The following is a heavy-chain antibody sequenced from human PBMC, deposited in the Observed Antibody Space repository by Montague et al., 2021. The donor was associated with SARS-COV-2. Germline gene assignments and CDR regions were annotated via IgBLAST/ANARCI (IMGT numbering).Heavy chain of an antibody. Sequence: SLRLSCAASGFPFNTYTMTWVRQAPGKGLEWVSSIFGSGAGTYYADSVQGRFAISRDNSENTLYLQLHGLRAEDTAVYYCAKNGGSGSLVYWYFDLWGRGTPVAVSS. CDR2: IFGSGAGT. D-gene: IGHD2-8*01. CDR3: AKNGGSGSLVYWYFDL. J-gene: IGHJ2*01. V-gene: IGHV3-23*01. CDR1: GFPFNTYT.